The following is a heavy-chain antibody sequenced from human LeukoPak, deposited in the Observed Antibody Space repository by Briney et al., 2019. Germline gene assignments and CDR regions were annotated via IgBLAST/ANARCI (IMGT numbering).Heavy chain of an antibody. CDR3: ADVDDSKN. D-gene: IGHD3-22*01. CDR1: GGTFSSYA. Sequence: SVKVSCKASGGTFSSYAISWVRQAPGQGLEWMGGIIPIFGTANYAQKFQGRATITTDESTSTAYMELSSLRSEDTAVYYCADVDDSKNWGQETLVTVSS. CDR2: IIPIFGTA. V-gene: IGHV1-69*05. J-gene: IGHJ4*02.